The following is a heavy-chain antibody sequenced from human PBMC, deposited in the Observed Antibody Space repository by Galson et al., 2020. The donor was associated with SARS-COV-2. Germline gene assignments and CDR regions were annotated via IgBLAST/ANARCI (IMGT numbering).Heavy chain of an antibody. CDR1: GASISSYY. D-gene: IGHD4-17*01. CDR3: ARSTEHYGDDY. V-gene: IGHV4-59*01. CDR2: IYYSGST. J-gene: IGHJ4*02. Sequence: SETLSLTCTVSGASISSYYWSWIRQPPGKGLEWIGYIYYSGSTNYNPSLKSRVTISVDTSKNQFSLKLSSVTAADTAVYYCARSTEHYGDDYWGRGTLVTVSS.